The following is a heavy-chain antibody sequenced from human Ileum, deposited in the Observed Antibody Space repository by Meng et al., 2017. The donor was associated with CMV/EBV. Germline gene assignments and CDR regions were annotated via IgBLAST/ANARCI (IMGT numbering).Heavy chain of an antibody. D-gene: IGHD2-2*01. CDR1: GGSCSGHY. Sequence: SEILSSTCAAHGGSCSGHYWSWIRQPPGKGLEWNGEINHSGSTNYNPSLKSRVTISVDTSKNQFSLKLSSVTAADTAVYYCAGIVVVPAAGVDYYYGMDVWGQGTTVTVSS. CDR2: INHSGST. V-gene: IGHV4-34*01. CDR3: AGIVVVPAAGVDYYYGMDV. J-gene: IGHJ6*02.